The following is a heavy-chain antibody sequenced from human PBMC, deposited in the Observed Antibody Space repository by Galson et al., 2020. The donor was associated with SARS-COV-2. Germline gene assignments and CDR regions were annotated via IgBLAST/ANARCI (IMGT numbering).Heavy chain of an antibody. CDR3: AREWGDTSSSGFDY. J-gene: IGHJ4*02. Sequence: ASVKVSCKASGYTFTSYYLHWVRQAPGQGLEWVGIINPRDDITAYAQKFQGRVTMTRDTSTSTVYMELSSLRPEDTAVYYCAREWGDTSSSGFDYWGRGTLVTGSS. CDR1: GYTFTSYY. V-gene: IGHV1-46*01. CDR2: INPRDDIT. D-gene: IGHD2-21*01.